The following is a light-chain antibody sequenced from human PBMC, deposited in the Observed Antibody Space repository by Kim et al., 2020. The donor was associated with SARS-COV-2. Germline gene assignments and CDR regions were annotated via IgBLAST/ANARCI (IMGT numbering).Light chain of an antibody. CDR2: EDS. Sequence: SVSPGQTASITCSGDKLGDKYACWYQQKPGQSPVLVIYEDSKRPSGIPERFSGSNSGNTATLTISGTQAMDEADYYCQTWDSSMGVLGGGTKLTVL. J-gene: IGLJ3*02. CDR3: QTWDSSMGV. CDR1: KLGDKY. V-gene: IGLV3-1*01.